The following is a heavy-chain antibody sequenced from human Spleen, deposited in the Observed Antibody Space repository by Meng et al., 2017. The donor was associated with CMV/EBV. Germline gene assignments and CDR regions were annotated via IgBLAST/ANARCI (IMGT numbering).Heavy chain of an antibody. CDR1: DHTLNSYS. D-gene: IGHD1-26*01. Sequence: ASVKVSCKASDHTLNSYSVTWVRQAPGQGLEWMGWISAYNGVIKYAQKFQDRVTMTTDSSTNTAYMELSRLRSDDTAVYYCARILLGATRKRDYWGQGTLVTVSS. J-gene: IGHJ4*02. V-gene: IGHV1-18*01. CDR3: ARILLGATRKRDY. CDR2: ISAYNGVI.